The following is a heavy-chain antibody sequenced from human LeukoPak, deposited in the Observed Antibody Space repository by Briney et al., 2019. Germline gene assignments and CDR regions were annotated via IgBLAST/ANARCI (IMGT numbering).Heavy chain of an antibody. CDR3: TSRKGCSSTSCFNDY. V-gene: IGHV3-15*01. J-gene: IGHJ4*02. D-gene: IGHD2-2*01. CDR1: GLTFSNAW. Sequence: GGSLRLSCAASGLTFSNAWMSWVRQAPGKGLEGVGRIKSKTDGGTTDYAAPVKGRFTISRADSKNTLSLQMNSLKADDTAVYYCTSRKGCSSTSCFNDYWGQGTLVTVSS. CDR2: IKSKTDGGTT.